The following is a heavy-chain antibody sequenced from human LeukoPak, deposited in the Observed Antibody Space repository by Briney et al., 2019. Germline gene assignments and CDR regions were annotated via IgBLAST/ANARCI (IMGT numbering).Heavy chain of an antibody. Sequence: PGGSLRLSCAASGFTFRSYSMIWVRQAPGKGLEWVSYISSGSSTRCYADSVKGRFTISRDNAKNSLYLQMNSLRDEGTAVYYCARGDDDYVRYFDYWGQGTLVAVSS. J-gene: IGHJ4*02. CDR1: GFTFRSYS. D-gene: IGHD4-17*01. CDR2: ISSGSSTR. V-gene: IGHV3-48*02. CDR3: ARGDDDYVRYFDY.